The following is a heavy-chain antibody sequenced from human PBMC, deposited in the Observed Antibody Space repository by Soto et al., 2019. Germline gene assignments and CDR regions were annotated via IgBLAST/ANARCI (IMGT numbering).Heavy chain of an antibody. CDR2: IYYSGST. CDR3: ARGEQLQLWFWFDP. CDR1: GGSISSYY. Sequence: SETLSLTCTVSGGSISSYYWSWIRRPPGKGLEWIGYIYYSGSTNYNPSLKSRVTISVDTSKNQFSLKLSSVTAAGTAVYYCARGEQLQLWFWFDPWGQGTLVTVSS. D-gene: IGHD5-18*01. V-gene: IGHV4-59*01. J-gene: IGHJ5*02.